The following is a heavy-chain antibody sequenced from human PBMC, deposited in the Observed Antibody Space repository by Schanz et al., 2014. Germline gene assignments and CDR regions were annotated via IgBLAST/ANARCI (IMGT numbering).Heavy chain of an antibody. Sequence: TFSSYAMSWVRQAPGKGLEWFSALSGSGGSTYYADSVKCRFTISRDNSKNTLYLPTKRWRDEDTLVHYRAKQINYGKLKHTRKRGTATVVDY. D-gene: IGHD3-16*01. CDR2: LSGSGGST. CDR1: TFSSYA. CDR3: AKQINYGKLKHTRKRGTATVVDY. J-gene: IGHJ4*01. V-gene: IGHV3-23*01.